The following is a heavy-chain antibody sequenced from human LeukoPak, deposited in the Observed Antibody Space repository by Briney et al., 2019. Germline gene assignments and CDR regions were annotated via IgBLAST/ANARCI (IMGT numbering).Heavy chain of an antibody. D-gene: IGHD1-26*01. CDR3: ARDTGGSSINPDY. CDR1: GYTFTGYY. Sequence: ASVKVSCKASGYTFTGYYMHWVRQAPGQGLEWMGWINPNSGGTNYAQKFQGRVTMTRDTSISTAYMELSRLRSDDTAVYYCARDTGGSSINPDYWGQGTLVTVSS. V-gene: IGHV1-2*02. J-gene: IGHJ4*02. CDR2: INPNSGGT.